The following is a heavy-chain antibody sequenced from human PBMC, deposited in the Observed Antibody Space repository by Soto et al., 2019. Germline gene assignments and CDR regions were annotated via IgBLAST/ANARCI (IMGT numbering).Heavy chain of an antibody. CDR1: GGSISSGGYC. CDR3: ARDSDWRSWYYGMDV. V-gene: IGHV4-31*03. J-gene: IGHJ6*02. D-gene: IGHD2-8*02. Sequence: TLSLSCTVSGGSISSGGYCWIWIRQHPGKGLEWIGYIYYSGSTYYNPSLKSRVTISVDTSKNQFSLKLSSVTAADTAVYYCARDSDWRSWYYGMDVWGQGTTVTVSS. CDR2: IYYSGST.